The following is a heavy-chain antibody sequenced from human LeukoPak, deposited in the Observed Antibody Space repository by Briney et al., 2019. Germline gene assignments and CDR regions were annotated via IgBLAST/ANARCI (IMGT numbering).Heavy chain of an antibody. D-gene: IGHD3-10*01. J-gene: IGHJ4*02. CDR2: IYSAGST. CDR3: AREGGSGSYGYDY. Sequence: GGSLRLSCAASGFTGSTNYISWVRQAPGKGLEWVSVIYSAGSTYYADSVKGRFTISRDNSKNTVYLQMNSLRPDDTAVYYCAREGGSGSYGYDYWGQGTLVTVSS. CDR1: GFTGSTNY. V-gene: IGHV3-66*02.